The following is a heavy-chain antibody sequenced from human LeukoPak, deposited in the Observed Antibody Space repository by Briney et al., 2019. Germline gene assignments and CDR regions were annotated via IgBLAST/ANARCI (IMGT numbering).Heavy chain of an antibody. V-gene: IGHV5-51*01. CDR2: IYPGGSDT. Sequence: GESLKISCKGSGYSFTSYWIGWVRQMPGKGLEWMGIIYPGGSDTRYSPSFQGQVTISAGKSISTAYLQWSSLKASDTAMYYCARLDVYRGWYYYFDYWGQGTLVTVSS. J-gene: IGHJ4*02. D-gene: IGHD6-19*01. CDR1: GYSFTSYW. CDR3: ARLDVYRGWYYYFDY.